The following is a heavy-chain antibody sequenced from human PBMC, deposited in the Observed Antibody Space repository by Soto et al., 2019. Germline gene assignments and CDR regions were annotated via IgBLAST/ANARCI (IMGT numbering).Heavy chain of an antibody. CDR2: ISAYNGNT. CDR3: SRDREGYCGRSNASAI. D-gene: IGHD2-21*01. Sequence: SWRSQANRQGLEWMGWISAYNGNTNYAQKLQGRVTMTTDTSTSTAYMELRSLRSDDTAVYSCSRDREGYCGRSNASAIRRKGTMVTGS. V-gene: IGHV1-18*01. J-gene: IGHJ3*02.